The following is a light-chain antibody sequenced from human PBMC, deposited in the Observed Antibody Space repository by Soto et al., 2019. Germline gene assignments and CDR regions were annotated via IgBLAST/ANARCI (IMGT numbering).Light chain of an antibody. CDR2: AAS. V-gene: IGKV3-20*01. Sequence: EIVLTQSPGTLSLSPGERATLSCRASQSVSSYYLAWYQQKPGQAPRLLIYAASSRATGIPDRFSGGGSGTDFRLTISRLEPDDFAVYYCQQCGRSHWRFGKGTKVDI. CDR1: QSVSSYY. CDR3: QQCGRSHWR. J-gene: IGKJ1*01.